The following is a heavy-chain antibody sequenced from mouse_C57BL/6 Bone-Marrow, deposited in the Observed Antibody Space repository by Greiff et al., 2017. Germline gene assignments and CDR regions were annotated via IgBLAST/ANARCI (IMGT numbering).Heavy chain of an antibody. D-gene: IGHD1-1*01. J-gene: IGHJ2*01. V-gene: IGHV10-1*01. CDR3: VRQAPYGRSYFDY. Sequence: EVKLVESGGGLVQPKGSLKLSCAASGFSFNTYAMNWVRQAPGKGLEWVARIRSKSNNYATYYADSVKDRFTISRDDSESMLYLQMNNLKTEDTAMYYCVRQAPYGRSYFDYWGQGTTLTVSS. CDR2: IRSKSNNYAT. CDR1: GFSFNTYA.